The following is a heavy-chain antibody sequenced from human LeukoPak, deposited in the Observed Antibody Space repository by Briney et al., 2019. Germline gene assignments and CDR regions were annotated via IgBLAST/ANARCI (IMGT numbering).Heavy chain of an antibody. CDR1: GGSISSYY. J-gene: IGHJ4*02. D-gene: IGHD6-19*01. CDR2: IYTSGST. V-gene: IGHV4-4*07. CDR3: AGGYSSGWYDYFDY. Sequence: SETLSLTCTVSGGSISSYYWSWIRQPAGKGLDWIGRIYTSGSTNYNPSLKSRVTMSVDTSKNQFSLKLSSVTAADTAVYYCAGGYSSGWYDYFDYWGQGTLVTVSS.